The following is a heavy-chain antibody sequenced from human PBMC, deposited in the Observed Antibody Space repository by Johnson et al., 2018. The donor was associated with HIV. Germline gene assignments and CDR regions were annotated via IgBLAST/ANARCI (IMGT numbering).Heavy chain of an antibody. Sequence: VQLVESGGGVVRPGGSLRLSCVASGFTFDDYGMSWVRQAPGKGLEWVSYISSSGTTIYYADSVKGRFTISRDNVKNSLYLQMTSLRAGDTAVYYCARELGDYYGSGRGVPAFDIWGQGTMVTVSS. CDR1: GFTFDDYG. J-gene: IGHJ3*02. D-gene: IGHD3-10*01. CDR3: ARELGDYYGSGRGVPAFDI. CDR2: ISSSGTTI. V-gene: IGHV3-48*04.